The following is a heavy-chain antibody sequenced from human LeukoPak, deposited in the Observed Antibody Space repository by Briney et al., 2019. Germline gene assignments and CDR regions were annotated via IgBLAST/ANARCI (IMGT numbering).Heavy chain of an antibody. CDR1: GGSINSYH. Sequence: SETLSLTCTLSGGSINSYHLSWIRQPAGKGLEWIGRIHSNGNTNYNPSLKSRVTISVDTSKNQFSLRLSSVTAADTAVYYCARQRAGPLHYFDYWGQGTLVTLSS. CDR3: ARQRAGPLHYFDY. J-gene: IGHJ4*02. D-gene: IGHD1-26*01. V-gene: IGHV4-4*07. CDR2: IHSNGNT.